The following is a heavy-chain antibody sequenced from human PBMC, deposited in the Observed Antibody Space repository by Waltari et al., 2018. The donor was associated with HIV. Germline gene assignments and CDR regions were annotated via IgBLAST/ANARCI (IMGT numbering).Heavy chain of an antibody. J-gene: IGHJ4*02. Sequence: QVQLQQWGAGLLKHSETLSLTCAVYGGSFSGYYWSWIRQPPGKGLEWIGEINHSGSTNYNPSLKSRVTISVDTSKNQFSLKLSSVTAADTAVYYCARGRYYYDSSDTGRYYFDYWGQGTLVTVSS. D-gene: IGHD3-22*01. CDR1: GGSFSGYY. V-gene: IGHV4-34*01. CDR2: INHSGST. CDR3: ARGRYYYDSSDTGRYYFDY.